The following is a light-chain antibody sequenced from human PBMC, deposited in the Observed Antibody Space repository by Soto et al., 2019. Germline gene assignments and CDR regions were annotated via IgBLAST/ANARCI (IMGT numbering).Light chain of an antibody. CDR1: QSVSTN. Sequence: EIVMTQSPATLSVSPGERATLSCRASQSVSTNLAWYPQKPGQAPRLLMYGASTRATGIPARFSGSGSGTEFTPTISSLQSEDFAVYYCQQYHNWPPYTFGQGTKLEIK. J-gene: IGKJ2*01. CDR2: GAS. V-gene: IGKV3-15*01. CDR3: QQYHNWPPYT.